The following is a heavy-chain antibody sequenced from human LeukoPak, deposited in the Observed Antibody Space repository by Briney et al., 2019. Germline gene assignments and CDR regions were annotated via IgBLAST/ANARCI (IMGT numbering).Heavy chain of an antibody. D-gene: IGHD3-10*01. Sequence: GSLRLSCAASGFTFSNAWMSWVRQAPGKGLEWIGEIYHSGSTNYNPSLKSRVTISVDKSKNQFSLKLSSVTAADTAVYYCARGFVRITMVRGAAGFYYGMDVWGQGTTVTVSS. CDR1: GFTFSNAW. CDR3: ARGFVRITMVRGAAGFYYGMDV. J-gene: IGHJ6*02. V-gene: IGHV4-4*02. CDR2: IYHSGST.